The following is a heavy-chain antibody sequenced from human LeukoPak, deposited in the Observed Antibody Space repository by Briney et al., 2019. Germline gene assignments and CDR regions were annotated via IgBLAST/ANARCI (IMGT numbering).Heavy chain of an antibody. CDR2: IYTSGST. V-gene: IGHV4-4*07. Sequence: PSETLSLTCAVYGGSFSGYYWSWIRQPAGKGLEWIGRIYTSGSTNYNPSLKSRVTMSADTSKNQFSLKLSSVTAADTAVYYCARDQTQTPYYMDVWGKGTTVTVSS. CDR1: GGSFSGYY. J-gene: IGHJ6*03. CDR3: ARDQTQTPYYMDV.